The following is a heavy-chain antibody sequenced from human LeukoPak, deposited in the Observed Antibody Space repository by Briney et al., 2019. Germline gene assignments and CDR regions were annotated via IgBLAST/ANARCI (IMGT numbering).Heavy chain of an antibody. CDR3: AKDGLWFGDLTYFDY. Sequence: GGALRLSCAAYGFTFRNYGMHWVRQAPGKGLEWVAVISSDGTYKYYPDSVKGRFTISGDNSKNTLYLQMNSLRADDTAVYFCAKDGLWFGDLTYFDYWGQGTLVTVSS. D-gene: IGHD3-10*01. J-gene: IGHJ4*02. V-gene: IGHV3-30*18. CDR2: ISSDGTYK. CDR1: GFTFRNYG.